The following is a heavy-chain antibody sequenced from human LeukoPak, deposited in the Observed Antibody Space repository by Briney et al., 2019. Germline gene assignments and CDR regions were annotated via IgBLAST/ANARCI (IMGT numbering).Heavy chain of an antibody. CDR2: INHSGST. D-gene: IGHD2-21*01. J-gene: IGHJ5*02. Sequence: SETLSLTCAVYGGSFSGYYWSWIRQPPGKGLEWNGEINHSGSTNYNPSLTSRVTISVDTSKNQYSLTLSSVTAADTAVYYCARVHIAVVSPIGNWFDPWGQGTLVTVSS. V-gene: IGHV4-34*01. CDR1: GGSFSGYY. CDR3: ARVHIAVVSPIGNWFDP.